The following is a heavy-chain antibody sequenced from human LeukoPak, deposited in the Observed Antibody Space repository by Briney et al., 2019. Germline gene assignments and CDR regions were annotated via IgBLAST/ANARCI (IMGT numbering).Heavy chain of an antibody. Sequence: ASVKLSCKASGYTFTGYYIHWVRQSAGHRLEWMGWINPGSGDTNYAPKFQGRVAMTKDASISTAYMELSSLRSDDTAEYYCARDGWGRALFDYWGQGTLVTVSS. CDR1: GYTFTGYY. J-gene: IGHJ4*02. V-gene: IGHV1-2*02. D-gene: IGHD6-13*01. CDR2: INPGSGDT. CDR3: ARDGWGRALFDY.